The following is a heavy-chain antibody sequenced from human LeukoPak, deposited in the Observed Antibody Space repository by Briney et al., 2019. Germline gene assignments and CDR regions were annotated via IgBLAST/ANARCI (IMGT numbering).Heavy chain of an antibody. CDR3: GRDLGGRGGA. J-gene: IGHJ5*02. CDR2: TNTDGSIT. V-gene: IGHV3-74*01. Sequence: PGGSLRLSCAASGFSFSTYWMHWVRQVPGTGLVWFSRTNTDGSITDYADSVKGRFTISRDNAKDTLYLQMNSLRPEDTAVYYCGRDLGGRGGAWGQGTLVTVS. CDR1: GFSFSTYW. D-gene: IGHD1-26*01.